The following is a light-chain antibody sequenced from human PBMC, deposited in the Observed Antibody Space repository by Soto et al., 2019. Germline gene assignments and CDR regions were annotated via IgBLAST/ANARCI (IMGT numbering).Light chain of an antibody. CDR1: SSDVGGYNY. V-gene: IGLV2-14*01. CDR2: DVT. CDR3: RSYTSSSTVV. J-gene: IGLJ2*01. Sequence: QSALTQPASVSGSPGQSITIYCNGTSSDVGGYNYVCWYQQHPGKAPKLIIYDVTSRPSGFSDRFSGSKSGNTASLSISGLQAEDEAYYYCRSYTSSSTVVFGGGTKLTVL.